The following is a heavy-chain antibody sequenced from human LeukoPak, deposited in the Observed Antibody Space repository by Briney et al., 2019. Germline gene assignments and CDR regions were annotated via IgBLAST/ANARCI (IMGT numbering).Heavy chain of an antibody. V-gene: IGHV3-21*01. J-gene: IGHJ4*02. CDR3: ARDLPAIYSGYDLGY. Sequence: GASLRLSCAASGFTFSSYAMSWVRQAPGKGLEWVSSISSSSSYIYYADSVKGRFTISRDNAKNSLYLQMNSLRAEDTAVYYCARDLPAIYSGYDLGYWGQGTLVTVSS. D-gene: IGHD5-12*01. CDR1: GFTFSSYA. CDR2: ISSSSSYI.